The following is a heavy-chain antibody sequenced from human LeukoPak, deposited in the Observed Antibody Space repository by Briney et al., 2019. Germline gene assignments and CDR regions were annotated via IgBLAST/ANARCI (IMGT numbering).Heavy chain of an antibody. CDR1: GGSISSSSYY. Sequence: SETLSLACTVSGGSISSSSYYWGWIRQPPGKGLEWIGSIYYSGSTYYNASLKRQVTISVDTSKNQFSLKLSSVTAADTAVYYCARRTPVVVTNWGQGTLVTVSS. J-gene: IGHJ4*02. V-gene: IGHV4-39*01. CDR3: ARRTPVVVTN. D-gene: IGHD2-21*02. CDR2: IYYSGST.